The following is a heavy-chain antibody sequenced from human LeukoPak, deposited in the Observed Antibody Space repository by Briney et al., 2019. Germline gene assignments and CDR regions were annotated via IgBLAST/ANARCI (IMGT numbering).Heavy chain of an antibody. D-gene: IGHD3-22*01. Sequence: ASVKVSCKASGYNFNTDNMHWMRQAPGQRLEWMGIIYSGGGYTSAQKFQGRVTMTRDTSTSAVYMDLSSLRSEDTAVYYCAGETPDSYYFDYGGQGTLVTVSS. J-gene: IGHJ4*02. CDR1: GYNFNTDN. CDR3: AGETPDSYYFDY. V-gene: IGHV1-46*02. CDR2: IYSGGGYT.